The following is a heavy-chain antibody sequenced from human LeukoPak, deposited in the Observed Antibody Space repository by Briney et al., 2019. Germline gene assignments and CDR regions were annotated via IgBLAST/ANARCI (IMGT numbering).Heavy chain of an antibody. V-gene: IGHV1-2*02. CDR3: ARDYYDSSGYYASSYFDY. CDR1: GYTFTGYY. J-gene: IGHJ4*02. Sequence: ASVKVSCKASGYTFTGYYMHWVRQAPGQGLEWMGWINPNSGGTNYAQKFQGRVTMTRDTSIGTAYMELSRLRSDDTAVYYCARDYYDSSGYYASSYFDYWGQGTLVTVSS. CDR2: INPNSGGT. D-gene: IGHD3-22*01.